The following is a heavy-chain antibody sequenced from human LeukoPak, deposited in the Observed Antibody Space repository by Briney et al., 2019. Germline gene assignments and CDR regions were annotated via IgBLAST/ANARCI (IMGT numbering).Heavy chain of an antibody. CDR1: GFTFSSYA. V-gene: IGHV3-30-3*01. J-gene: IGHJ6*02. CDR3: ARDPENYGMDV. Sequence: GGSLRLSCAASGFTFSSYAMHWVRQAPGKGLEWVAVISYDGSNKYYADSVKGRFTISRDNSKNTLYLQMNSLRAEDTAVYYCARDPENYGMDVWGQGTTVTVSS. CDR2: ISYDGSNK. D-gene: IGHD1-14*01.